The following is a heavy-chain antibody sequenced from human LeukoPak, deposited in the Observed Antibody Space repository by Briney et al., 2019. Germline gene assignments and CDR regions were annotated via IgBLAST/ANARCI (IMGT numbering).Heavy chain of an antibody. Sequence: ASVKVSCKASGYTFTDYYLHWVRQVPGEGLEWMGWINPNSGGTNYAQKFQGRVTMTRDTSISTAYMELSRLRSDDTAVYHCARALVRGVITHEGYWGQGTLVTVSS. V-gene: IGHV1-2*02. CDR1: GYTFTDYY. J-gene: IGHJ4*02. D-gene: IGHD3-10*01. CDR2: INPNSGGT. CDR3: ARALVRGVITHEGY.